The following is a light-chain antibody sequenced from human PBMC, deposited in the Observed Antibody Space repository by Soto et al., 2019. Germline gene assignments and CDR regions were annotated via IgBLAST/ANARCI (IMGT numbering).Light chain of an antibody. Sequence: AIQLTQSPSSLSVSVGDRVTITCRASQGISSALAGYQQKPGKAPTLLIYDASSLESGVPPRFSGSGSGTDFTLTITSLQPEDFAPYYCQQFTSYPFTFGEGTKVEIK. V-gene: IGKV1-13*02. J-gene: IGKJ4*01. CDR1: QGISSA. CDR3: QQFTSYPFT. CDR2: DAS.